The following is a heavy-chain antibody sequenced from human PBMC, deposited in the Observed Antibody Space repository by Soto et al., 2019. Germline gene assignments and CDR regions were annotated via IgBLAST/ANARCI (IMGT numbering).Heavy chain of an antibody. CDR2: ISSSNNYV. CDR3: ARNLWYGSGWSPRTYFYYGMDV. J-gene: IGHJ6*02. D-gene: IGHD6-19*01. Sequence: EVQLVESGGGLVKPGGSLRLSCAASAFTFSTYSMNWVRQAPGKGLEWVSSISSSNNYVYYADSVKGRFTISRDNAKSSLYLQMNSLTTEDTAVYYCARNLWYGSGWSPRTYFYYGMDVWGQGTTVTVS. V-gene: IGHV3-21*01. CDR1: AFTFSTYS.